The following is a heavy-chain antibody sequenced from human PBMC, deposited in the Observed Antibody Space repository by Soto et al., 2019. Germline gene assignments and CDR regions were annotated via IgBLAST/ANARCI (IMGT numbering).Heavy chain of an antibody. J-gene: IGHJ4*02. V-gene: IGHV3-23*01. CDR2: ISTTGGST. CDR3: ARPDGATYNFRY. CDR1: GFTFNAYS. Sequence: GGSLRLSCAASGFTFNAYSLSWVRQAPGKGLEWVSAISTTGGSTYYTDSVKGRFAISRDNSQNTLYLQMNSLRADDTAVYYCARPDGATYNFRYWGQGT. D-gene: IGHD1-1*01.